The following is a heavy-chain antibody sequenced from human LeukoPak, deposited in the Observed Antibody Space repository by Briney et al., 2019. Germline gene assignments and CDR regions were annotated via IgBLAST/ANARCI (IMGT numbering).Heavy chain of an antibody. CDR3: ANHRGI. V-gene: IGHV3-48*01. CDR1: GFAFSSYS. Sequence: GGSLRLSCAASGFAFSSYSMNWVRQAPGKGLEWVSYISTSSSTINYADSVKGRFTISRDNAKNLLYLQMNSLRVEDTAVYYCANHRGIWGQGTMVTVSP. J-gene: IGHJ3*02. CDR2: ISTSSSTI. D-gene: IGHD3-10*01.